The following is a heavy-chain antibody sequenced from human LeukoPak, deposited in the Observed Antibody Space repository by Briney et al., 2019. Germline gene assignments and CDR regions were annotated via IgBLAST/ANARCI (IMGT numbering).Heavy chain of an antibody. CDR3: AKDFDYYDSGGSGFQH. CDR2: LSSDGSNK. V-gene: IGHV3-30-3*01. J-gene: IGHJ1*01. Sequence: PGGSLRLSCAASGFIFSNYAIHWVRQAPGKGLEWVAVLSSDGSNKYYADSVKGRFTISRDNSKNTLYLQMNSLRAEDTAVYYCAKDFDYYDSGGSGFQHWGQGTLVTVSS. CDR1: GFIFSNYA. D-gene: IGHD3-22*01.